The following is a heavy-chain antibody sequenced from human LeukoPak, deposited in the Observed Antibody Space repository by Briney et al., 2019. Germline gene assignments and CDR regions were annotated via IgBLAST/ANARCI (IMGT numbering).Heavy chain of an antibody. J-gene: IGHJ4*02. D-gene: IGHD1-26*01. CDR1: GFTFSSYW. CDR3: AREIVGAIKSYFDY. V-gene: IGHV3-7*01. Sequence: SCKASGFTFSSYWMSWVRQAPGKGLEWVANIRQDGGLKHYVDSVKGRFTISRDNAENSLYLQMNSLRAEDTAVYYCAREIVGAIKSYFDYWGQGTLVTASS. CDR2: IRQDGGLK.